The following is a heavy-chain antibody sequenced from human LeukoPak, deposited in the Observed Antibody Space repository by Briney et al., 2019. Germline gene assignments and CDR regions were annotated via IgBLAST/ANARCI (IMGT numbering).Heavy chain of an antibody. CDR3: ARDSTATSSPIDY. V-gene: IGHV3-48*02. CDR2: ISGSSSTI. CDR1: GFTFSSYS. Sequence: PGGSLRLSCAASGFTFSSYSMNWVRQAPGKGLEWVSYISGSSSTIYYADSVKGRFTISRDNAKNSLYLRMNSLRDEDTAVYYCARDSTATSSPIDYWGQGTLVTVSS. J-gene: IGHJ4*02.